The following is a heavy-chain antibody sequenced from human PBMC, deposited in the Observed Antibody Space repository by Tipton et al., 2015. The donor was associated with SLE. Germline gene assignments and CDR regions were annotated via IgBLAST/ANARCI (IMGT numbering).Heavy chain of an antibody. Sequence: SLRLSCVASGSTFSTYAMSWVRQAPGKGLEWVSTSDSGGLTYYPDSVKGRFTISRDNSKNMVYLQMNNLRAEDTAVYYCVRNGGAFDFWGQGTMVTVSS. D-gene: IGHD2-8*01. V-gene: IGHV3-23*01. CDR1: GSTFSTYA. J-gene: IGHJ3*01. CDR2: SDSGGLT. CDR3: VRNGGAFDF.